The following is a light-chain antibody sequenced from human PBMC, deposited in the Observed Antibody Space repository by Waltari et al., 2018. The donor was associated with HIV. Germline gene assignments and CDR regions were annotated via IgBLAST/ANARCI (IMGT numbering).Light chain of an antibody. CDR1: SSNIGSNP. V-gene: IGLV1-44*01. CDR3: STWDDTQTGVL. Sequence: QSVLTQPPSVSGSPGQRFTISCSGSSSNIGSNPVNWYQQLPGTAPKLLIYNNDQRPSGVPDRFSGSKSGTSASLAISGLQSEDEADYSCSTWDDTQTGVLFGGGTTLTVL. J-gene: IGLJ2*01. CDR2: NND.